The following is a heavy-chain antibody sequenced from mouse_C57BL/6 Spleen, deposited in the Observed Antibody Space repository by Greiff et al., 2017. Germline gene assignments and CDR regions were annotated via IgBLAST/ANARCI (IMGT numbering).Heavy chain of an antibody. CDR2: IDPENGDT. CDR1: GFNIKDDY. Sequence: LVESGAELVRPGASVKLSCTASGFNIKDDYMHWVKQRPEQGLEWIGWIDPENGDTEYASKFQGKATITADTSSNTAYLQLSSLTSEDTAVYYCTRRTYYAMDYWGQGTSVTVSS. CDR3: TRRTYYAMDY. J-gene: IGHJ4*01. V-gene: IGHV14-4*01.